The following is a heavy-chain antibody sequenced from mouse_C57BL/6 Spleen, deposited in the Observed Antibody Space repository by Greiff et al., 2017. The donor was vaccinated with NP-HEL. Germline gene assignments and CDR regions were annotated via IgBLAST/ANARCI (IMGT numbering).Heavy chain of an antibody. CDR2: IHPNSGST. J-gene: IGHJ4*01. CDR1: GYTFTSYW. V-gene: IGHV1-64*01. Sequence: QVHVKQPGAELVKPGASVKLSCKASGYTFTSYWMHWVKQRPGQGLEWIGMIHPNSGSTNYNEKFKSKATLTVDKSSSTAYMQLSSLTSEDSAVYYSANKGDLMDYWGQVTSVTVSS. CDR3: ANKGDLMDY.